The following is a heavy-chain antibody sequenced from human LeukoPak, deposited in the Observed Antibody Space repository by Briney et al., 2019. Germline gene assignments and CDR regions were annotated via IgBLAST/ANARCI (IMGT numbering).Heavy chain of an antibody. CDR2: ISSNSKSI. Sequence: PGGSLRLSCAASGFTFRSYSMNWVRQAPGKGLEWVSSISSNSKSIYYADSLKGRFTISRDNAKNSLFLQMSSLRVEDTAVYYCAREYMDVWGKGTTVSISS. CDR1: GFTFRSYS. CDR3: AREYMDV. J-gene: IGHJ6*03. V-gene: IGHV3-21*01.